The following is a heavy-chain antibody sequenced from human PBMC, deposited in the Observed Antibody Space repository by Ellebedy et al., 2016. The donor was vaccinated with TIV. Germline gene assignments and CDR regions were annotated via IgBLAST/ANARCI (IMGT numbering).Heavy chain of an antibody. V-gene: IGHV3-23*01. J-gene: IGHJ6*04. D-gene: IGHD3-22*01. Sequence: PGGSLRLSCAASGFTFSSYAMSWVRQAPGKGLEWVSVISGGGGSTYYADSVRGRFSMSRDNSKNTVYMEMTSLRFEDTAKYFCAREVADSSSWHYYGMDVWGKGATVTVSS. CDR3: AREVADSSSWHYYGMDV. CDR2: ISGGGGST. CDR1: GFTFSSYA.